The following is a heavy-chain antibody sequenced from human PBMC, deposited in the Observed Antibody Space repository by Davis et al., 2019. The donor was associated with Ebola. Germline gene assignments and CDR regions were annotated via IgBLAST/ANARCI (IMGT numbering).Heavy chain of an antibody. J-gene: IGHJ4*02. CDR2: ISFDGYNK. D-gene: IGHD6-19*01. Sequence: LGGSLRLSCAASGFTLSRYGMHWVRQAPGKGLEWVAVISFDGYNKYYSDSAKGRFTVSRDSSKNTLYLQMNSLKPDDTAVYFCAKEPHTTGWPYYFDFWGQGTLVTVSS. CDR3: AKEPHTTGWPYYFDF. CDR1: GFTLSRYG. V-gene: IGHV3-30*18.